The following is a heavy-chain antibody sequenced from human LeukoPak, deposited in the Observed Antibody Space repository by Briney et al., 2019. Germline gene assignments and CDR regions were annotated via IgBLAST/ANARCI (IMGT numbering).Heavy chain of an antibody. V-gene: IGHV4-34*12. CDR3: ATYYESSGYRLDY. CDR2: IIHSGST. CDR1: GFTFSGYP. D-gene: IGHD3-22*01. J-gene: IGHJ4*02. Sequence: GSLRLSCAASGFTFSGYPIHWVRQPPGKGLEWIGEIIHSGSTNYNPSLKSRVTMSIDNSKNQFSLELISVTATDTAVYYCATYYESSGYRLDYWGQGTLVTVSS.